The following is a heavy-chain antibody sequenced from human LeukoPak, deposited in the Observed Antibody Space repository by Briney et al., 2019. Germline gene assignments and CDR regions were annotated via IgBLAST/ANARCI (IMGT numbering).Heavy chain of an antibody. CDR3: ARDSDYGVVTAILRD. Sequence: SVKVSCKASGGTFSSYAISWVRQAPGQGLEWMGGIIPIFGTANYAQKFQGRVTITADESTSTAYTELSSLRSEDTAVYYCARDSDYGVVTAILRDWGQGTLVTVSS. CDR1: GGTFSSYA. J-gene: IGHJ4*02. CDR2: IIPIFGTA. D-gene: IGHD2-21*02. V-gene: IGHV1-69*13.